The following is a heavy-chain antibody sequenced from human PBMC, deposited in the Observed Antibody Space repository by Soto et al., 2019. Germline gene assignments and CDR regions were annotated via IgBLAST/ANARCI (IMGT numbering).Heavy chain of an antibody. V-gene: IGHV1-3*01. J-gene: IGHJ4*02. Sequence: ASEKRSCTASGSTFTRYAMHWLRQAPGQRLEWMGWINAGNGNTKYSQKFQGRVTITRDTSASTAYMELSSLRSEDTAVYYCVRVDSSGSRTFDEWGEGTLVT. CDR3: VRVDSSGSRTFDE. D-gene: IGHD6-19*01. CDR2: INAGNGNT. CDR1: GSTFTRYA.